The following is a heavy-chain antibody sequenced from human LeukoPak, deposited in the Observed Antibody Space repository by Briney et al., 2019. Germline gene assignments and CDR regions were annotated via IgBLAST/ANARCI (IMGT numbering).Heavy chain of an antibody. Sequence: ASVKVSCKASGYTFTSYYMHWVRQAPGQGLEWMGIIHPSGGSTSYAQKFQGRVTMTRDTSTSTVYMDLSSLRAEDTAVYYCASGPPIPRDGYNRAFDYWGQGTLVTVSS. CDR2: IHPSGGST. CDR1: GYTFTSYY. D-gene: IGHD5-24*01. CDR3: ASGPPIPRDGYNRAFDY. J-gene: IGHJ4*02. V-gene: IGHV1-46*01.